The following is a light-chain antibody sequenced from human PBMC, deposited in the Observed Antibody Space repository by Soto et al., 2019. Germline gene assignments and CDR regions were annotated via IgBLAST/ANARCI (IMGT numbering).Light chain of an antibody. V-gene: IGLV2-14*01. CDR3: SSYNRGSAAV. CDR1: SSDVGGYDY. J-gene: IGLJ3*02. CDR2: EVS. Sequence: QSALTQPASVSGSPGQSITISCTGTSSDVGGYDYVSWYQQHPGKTPKLIIYEVSNRPSGISNRFSGSKSAYAASLTISGLQPEDEADYYCSSYNRGSAAVFGGGTQLTV.